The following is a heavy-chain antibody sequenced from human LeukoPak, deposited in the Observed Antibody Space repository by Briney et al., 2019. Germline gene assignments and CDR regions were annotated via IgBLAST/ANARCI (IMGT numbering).Heavy chain of an antibody. V-gene: IGHV3-30*04. Sequence: GRSLRLSCAASGFTFSSYAMDWVRQAPGKGLEWVAVMAYDGSNKYYTDSVKGRFTISRDNSKNTLYLQMNSLRGDDTAVYYCARESQWPNGMDVWGQGTTVTVSS. D-gene: IGHD6-19*01. CDR1: GFTFSSYA. CDR3: ARESQWPNGMDV. J-gene: IGHJ6*02. CDR2: MAYDGSNK.